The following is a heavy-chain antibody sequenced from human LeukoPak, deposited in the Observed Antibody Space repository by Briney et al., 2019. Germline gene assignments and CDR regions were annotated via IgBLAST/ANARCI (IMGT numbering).Heavy chain of an antibody. V-gene: IGHV2-5*02. Sequence: SGPTLVNPTQTLTLTCTFSGFSLSTSGVGVGWIRQPPGKALEWLALIYWDDDKRYSPSLKSRLTITKDTSKNQVVLTMTNMDPVDTATYYCAHRGYYYDSSGYYYFRARGEYFDYWGQGTLVTVSS. CDR2: IYWDDDK. D-gene: IGHD3-22*01. CDR1: GFSLSTSGVG. CDR3: AHRGYYYDSSGYYYFRARGEYFDY. J-gene: IGHJ4*02.